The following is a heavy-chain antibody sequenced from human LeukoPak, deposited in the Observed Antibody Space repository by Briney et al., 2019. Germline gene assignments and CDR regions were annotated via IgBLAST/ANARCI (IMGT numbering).Heavy chain of an antibody. CDR2: ISGSGGST. CDR1: GFTFSSYA. V-gene: IGHV3-23*01. D-gene: IGHD3-22*01. Sequence: GGSLRLSCAASGFTFSSYAMSWVRQAPGKGLEWVSAISGSGGSTYYADSVKGRFTISRDNSKNTLYLQMNSLRAEDTAVYYCAKNSGYYPVPYYFDYGGQGTLVTVSS. CDR3: AKNSGYYPVPYYFDY. J-gene: IGHJ4*02.